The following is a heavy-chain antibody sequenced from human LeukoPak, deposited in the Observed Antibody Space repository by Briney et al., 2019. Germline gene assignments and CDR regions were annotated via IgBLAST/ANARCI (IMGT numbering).Heavy chain of an antibody. J-gene: IGHJ6*02. CDR3: ARDQDYATVVTSAYYYYGMDV. D-gene: IGHD4-23*01. V-gene: IGHV6-1*01. Sequence: SQTLSLTCAISGDSVSTNSAAWNWIRQSPSRGLEWLGRTYYRSKWYNDYAVSVKSRITINPDTSKNQFSLQLNSVTPEDTAVYYCARDQDYATVVTSAYYYYGMDVWGQGTTVTVSS. CDR2: TYYRSKWYN. CDR1: GDSVSTNSAA.